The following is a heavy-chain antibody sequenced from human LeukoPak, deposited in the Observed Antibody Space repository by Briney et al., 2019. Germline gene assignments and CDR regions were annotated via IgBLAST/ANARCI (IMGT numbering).Heavy chain of an antibody. CDR3: ARDILSYSYYMDI. D-gene: IGHD3-10*01. J-gene: IGHJ6*03. CDR2: IYYSGIT. V-gene: IGHV4-59*11. Sequence: PSETLSLTCTVSGGSISSHYWSRIRQPPGNRLEWIGYIYYSGITNYNPSLKSRVTISVDTSKNQFSLKLSSVTAADTAVYYCARDILSYSYYMDIWGKGTTVTVSS. CDR1: GGSISSHY.